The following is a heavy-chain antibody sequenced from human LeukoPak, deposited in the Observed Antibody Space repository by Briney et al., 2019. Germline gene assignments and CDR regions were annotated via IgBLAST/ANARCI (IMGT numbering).Heavy chain of an antibody. CDR3: ASRDKGYYYGMDV. D-gene: IGHD5-24*01. Sequence: SGGSLRLSCAASGFTFSSYGMHWVRQAPGKGLEWVAVISYDGSNKYYADSVKGRFTISRDNSKNTLYLQMNSLRAEDTAVYYCASRDKGYYYGMDVWGQGTTVTVSS. CDR2: ISYDGSNK. J-gene: IGHJ6*02. V-gene: IGHV3-30*03. CDR1: GFTFSSYG.